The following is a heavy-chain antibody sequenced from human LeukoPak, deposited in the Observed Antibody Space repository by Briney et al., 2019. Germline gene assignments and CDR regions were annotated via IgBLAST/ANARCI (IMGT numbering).Heavy chain of an antibody. CDR1: GGSISSSSYY. CDR3: ASGHQFGYYYGSATDY. CDR2: IYYSGST. Sequence: PSETLSLTCTVSGGSISSSSYYWGWIRQPPGKGLEWIGGIYYSGSTYYNPSLKSRATISVDTSKNQFSLKLSSVTAADTAVYYCASGHQFGYYYGSATDYWGQGTLVTVSS. V-gene: IGHV4-39*07. D-gene: IGHD3-10*01. J-gene: IGHJ4*02.